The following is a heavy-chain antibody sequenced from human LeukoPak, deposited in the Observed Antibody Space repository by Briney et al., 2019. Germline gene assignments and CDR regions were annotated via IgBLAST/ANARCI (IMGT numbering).Heavy chain of an antibody. CDR3: ARAGGSGWYSLDY. D-gene: IGHD6-19*01. J-gene: IGHJ4*02. Sequence: GGSLRLSCAASGFTFSNYAMSWVRQAPGKGLEWVSGISSGGTGTYYADSVRGRFTISRDNSKITLYLQMDSLRAEDTAVYYCARAGGSGWYSLDYWGQGTLVTVSS. CDR1: GFTFSNYA. V-gene: IGHV3-23*01. CDR2: ISSGGTGT.